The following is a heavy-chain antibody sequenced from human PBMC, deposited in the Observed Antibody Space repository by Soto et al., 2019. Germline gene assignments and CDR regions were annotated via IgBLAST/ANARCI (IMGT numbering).Heavy chain of an antibody. CDR1: GFTFSSYG. J-gene: IGHJ3*02. Sequence: WGSLRISCAACGFTFSSYGMDWVRQAPGKGLEWVAVISYDGSNKYYADSVKGRFTISRDNSKNTLYLQMNSLRAEDTAVYYCAKEPNYYYDSSGGSIWGQGTMVTVSS. D-gene: IGHD3-22*01. V-gene: IGHV3-30*18. CDR2: ISYDGSNK. CDR3: AKEPNYYYDSSGGSI.